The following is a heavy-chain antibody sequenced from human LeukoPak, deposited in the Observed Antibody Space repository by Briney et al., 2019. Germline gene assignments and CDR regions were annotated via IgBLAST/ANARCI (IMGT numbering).Heavy chain of an antibody. D-gene: IGHD5-12*01. CDR2: ISYDGSNK. CDR1: GFRFSSYG. CDR3: AKDARGYGDNVAF. Sequence: GGSLRLSCAASGFRFSSYGMHWVRQAPGKGLEWVAVISYDGSNKYYVDSVKGRFTISRDNSKNTLYLQMNSLRADDTAVYYCAKDARGYGDNVAFWGQGTLVTVSS. V-gene: IGHV3-30*18. J-gene: IGHJ4*02.